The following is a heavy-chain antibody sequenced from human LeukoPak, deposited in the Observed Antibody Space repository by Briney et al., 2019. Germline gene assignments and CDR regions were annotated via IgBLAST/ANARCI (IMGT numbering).Heavy chain of an antibody. CDR3: AKDRYYDILTGYIDY. Sequence: GGSLRLSCAASGFTFSSYGMHWVRQAPGKGLEWVAFIRYDGSNKYYADSVKGRFTISRDNSKNTLYLQMNSLRAEDTAVYYCAKDRYYDILTGYIDYWGQGTLATVSS. CDR2: IRYDGSNK. CDR1: GFTFSSYG. J-gene: IGHJ4*02. V-gene: IGHV3-30*02. D-gene: IGHD3-9*01.